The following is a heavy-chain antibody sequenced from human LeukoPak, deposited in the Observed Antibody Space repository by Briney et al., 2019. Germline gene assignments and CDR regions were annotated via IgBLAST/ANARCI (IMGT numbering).Heavy chain of an antibody. J-gene: IGHJ6*03. D-gene: IGHD6-13*01. V-gene: IGHV4-4*07. Sequence: SETLSLTCTVSGGSISSYYWSWIRQPAGKGLEWIGRIYTGGSTNYNPSLKSRVTISVDKSKNQFSLKLSSVTAADTAVYYCAREVAAAGYYYYYYMDVWGKGTTVTVSS. CDR1: GGSISSYY. CDR3: AREVAAAGYYYYYYMDV. CDR2: IYTGGST.